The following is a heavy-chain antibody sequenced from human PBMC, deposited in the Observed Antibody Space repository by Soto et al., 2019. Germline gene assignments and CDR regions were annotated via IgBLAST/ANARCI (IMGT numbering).Heavy chain of an antibody. V-gene: IGHV5-51*01. J-gene: IGHJ4*02. CDR2: IYPADSET. D-gene: IGHD3-22*01. Sequence: GESRKISCKGSVYSFFSHWIGWVRQMPGKGLEWVGIIYPADSETRYSPSFQGQVTISVDKSINTAYLQWSSLKASDTAMYYCARRPWLSGYYDYWGQGTLVTVSS. CDR1: VYSFFSHW. CDR3: ARRPWLSGYYDY.